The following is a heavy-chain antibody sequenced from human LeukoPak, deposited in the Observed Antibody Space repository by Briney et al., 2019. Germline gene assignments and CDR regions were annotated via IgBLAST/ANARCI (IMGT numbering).Heavy chain of an antibody. J-gene: IGHJ5*02. D-gene: IGHD2-2*02. CDR2: FHYSGST. Sequence: PSETLSLTCTVSGYSIISGYSWEWIRQPPGKGLEWIGSFHYSGSTYYNPSLMSRVTISGDTSKNQFSLRLSFVTAADTAVYYCARAYCSSTSCYTEVWFDPWGQGTLVTVSS. V-gene: IGHV4-38-2*02. CDR3: ARAYCSSTSCYTEVWFDP. CDR1: GYSIISGYS.